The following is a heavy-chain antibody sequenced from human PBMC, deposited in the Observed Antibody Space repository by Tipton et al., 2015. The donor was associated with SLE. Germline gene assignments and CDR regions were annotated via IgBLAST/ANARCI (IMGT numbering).Heavy chain of an antibody. Sequence: SLRLSCPASGFSFSNYAMNWVRQAPGKGLVWVSGISGSGGTTNYADSVKGRFTISRDNSNNTLYLQMNSPRAEDTAVYYCAKGRTYFDSWGQGTLVTVSS. CDR2: ISGSGGTT. J-gene: IGHJ4*02. CDR3: AKGRTYFDS. CDR1: GFSFSNYA. V-gene: IGHV3-23*01.